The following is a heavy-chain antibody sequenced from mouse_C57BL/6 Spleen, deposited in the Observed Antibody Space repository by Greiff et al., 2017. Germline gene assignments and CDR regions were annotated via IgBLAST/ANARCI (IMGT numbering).Heavy chain of an antibody. V-gene: IGHV1-81*01. CDR2: IYPRSGNT. Sequence: VQLQQSGAELARPGASVKLSCKASGYTFTSYGISWVKQRTGQGLEWIGEIYPRSGNTYYNEKFKGKATLTADKSSTTAYMELRSLTSEDSAVYFYARGRDTGDYYFDYWGQGTTLTVSS. CDR1: GYTFTSYG. D-gene: IGHD3-3*01. CDR3: ARGRDTGDYYFDY. J-gene: IGHJ2*01.